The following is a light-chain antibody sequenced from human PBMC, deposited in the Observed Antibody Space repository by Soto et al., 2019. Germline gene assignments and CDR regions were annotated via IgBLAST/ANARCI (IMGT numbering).Light chain of an antibody. V-gene: IGLV2-14*01. CDR2: DVS. CDR1: SRDVGGYNY. CDR3: SSYTSSSTLPYV. J-gene: IGLJ1*01. Sequence: QPVLTQPASVTGVPGQSLTISCTGTSRDVGGYNYVSWYQQHPGKAPKLMIYDVSNRPSGVSNRFSGSKSGNTASLTISGLQAEDEADYYCSSYTSSSTLPYVFGTGTKVTVL.